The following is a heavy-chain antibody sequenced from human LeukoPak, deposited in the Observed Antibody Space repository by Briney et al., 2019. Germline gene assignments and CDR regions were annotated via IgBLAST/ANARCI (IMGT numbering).Heavy chain of an antibody. V-gene: IGHV4-34*01. CDR2: INHSGST. CDR3: ARRDYGDYSYWFDP. Sequence: PSETLSLTCAVYGGSLRGYYWSWIRQPPGKGLEWIGEINHSGSTNYNPSLKSRVTISVDTSKNQFSLNLRSVTATDTAVYYCARRDYGDYSYWFDPWGQGTLVTVSS. CDR1: GGSLRGYY. J-gene: IGHJ5*02. D-gene: IGHD4-17*01.